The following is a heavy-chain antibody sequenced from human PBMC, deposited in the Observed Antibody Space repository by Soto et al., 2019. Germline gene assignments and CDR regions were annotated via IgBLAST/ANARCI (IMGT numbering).Heavy chain of an antibody. D-gene: IGHD3-22*01. V-gene: IGHV3-30-3*01. J-gene: IGHJ4*02. CDR1: GFTFSSYA. Sequence: QVQLVESGGGVVQPGRSLRLSCAASGFTFSSYAMHWVRQAPGKGLEWVAVISYDGSKKYYADSVKGRLTISRDNSKNTLYLQMNSLRAEDTAVYYCARGDSSGYASTTLDHWGQGTLVTVSS. CDR2: ISYDGSKK. CDR3: ARGDSSGYASTTLDH.